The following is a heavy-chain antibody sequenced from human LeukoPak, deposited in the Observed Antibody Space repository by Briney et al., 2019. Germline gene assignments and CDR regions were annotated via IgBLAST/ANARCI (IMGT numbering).Heavy chain of an antibody. CDR2: IIPIFGTA. CDR3: ARAKSGYLYYFDY. D-gene: IGHD5-12*01. Sequence: SVKVSCKASGGTFSSYAISWVRQAPGQGLEWMGGIIPIFGTANYAQKFQGRVTITAGESTSTAYMELSSLRSEDTAVYYCARAKSGYLYYFDYWGQGTLVTVSS. V-gene: IGHV1-69*13. CDR1: GGTFSSYA. J-gene: IGHJ4*02.